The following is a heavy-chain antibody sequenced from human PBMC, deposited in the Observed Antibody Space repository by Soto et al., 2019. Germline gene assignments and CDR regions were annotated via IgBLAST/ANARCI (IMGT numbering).Heavy chain of an antibody. CDR3: ARGFCSGGICYPNDF. CDR2: ISAYNGDT. J-gene: IGHJ4*02. D-gene: IGHD2-15*01. Sequence: QVQLVQSGAEVKKPGASVKVSCKASGYTFTNYGITWVRQAPGQGLEWMGWISAYNGDTNYAQKLQARVTMTTDTSTTTAYMELRGLTSDDTAVYYCARGFCSGGICYPNDFCGQGTLVTVSS. V-gene: IGHV1-18*01. CDR1: GYTFTNYG.